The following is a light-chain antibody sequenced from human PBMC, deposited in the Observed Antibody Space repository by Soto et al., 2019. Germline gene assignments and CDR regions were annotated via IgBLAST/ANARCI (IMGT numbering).Light chain of an antibody. CDR1: SSDVGGYNY. J-gene: IGLJ1*01. Sequence: QSALTQPASVSGSPGQSIAISCTGTSSDVGGYNYVSWYQQHPGKAPKLMLYEVSDRPSGVSSRFSGSKSGSTASLTISGLQAEDEGDYYFCSPTTTSTLVFGTGTKVTVL. CDR2: EVS. CDR3: CSPTTTSTLV. V-gene: IGLV2-14*01.